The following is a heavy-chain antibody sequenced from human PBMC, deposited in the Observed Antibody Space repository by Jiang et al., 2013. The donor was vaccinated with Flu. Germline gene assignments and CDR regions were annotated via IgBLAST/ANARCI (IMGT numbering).Heavy chain of an antibody. CDR1: GFTFSSYG. Sequence: VQLLESGGGVVQPGGSLRLSCAGSGFTFSSYGMHWVRQAPGKGLEWVAYMRNDGSEKYYQDSVKGRFTISRDNSKNTLYLQMNNLRPEDTALYYCAKETYAFWSGYSNPAYWGQGTLVTVSS. V-gene: IGHV3-30*02. D-gene: IGHD3-3*01. CDR2: MRNDGSEK. J-gene: IGHJ4*02. CDR3: AKETYAFWSGYSNPAY.